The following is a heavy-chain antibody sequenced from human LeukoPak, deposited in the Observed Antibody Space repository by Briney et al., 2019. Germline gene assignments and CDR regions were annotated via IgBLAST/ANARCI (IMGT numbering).Heavy chain of an antibody. D-gene: IGHD2-15*01. CDR2: ISSSSSTI. CDR1: GFTFSSYE. V-gene: IGHV3-48*01. CDR3: ARDIADAFDI. Sequence: GGSLRLSCAASGFTFSSYEMNWVRQAPGKGLEWVSYISSSSSTIYYADSVKGRFTISRDNAKNSLYLQMNSLRAEDTAVYYCARDIADAFDIWGQGTMVTVSS. J-gene: IGHJ3*02.